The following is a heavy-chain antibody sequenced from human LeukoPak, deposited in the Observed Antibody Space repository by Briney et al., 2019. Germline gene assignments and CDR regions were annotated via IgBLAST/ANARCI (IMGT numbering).Heavy chain of an antibody. V-gene: IGHV3-74*01. CDR1: GFTFRSSW. Sequence: GGSLRLSCAASGFTFRSSWIHWVRQAPGKGLVWVSRINSDGSTSNYADSVKGRFTISRDNSKNTLYLQMDSLRADDTAVYYCATAGNYRFDYGNEGTLVTVSS. CDR2: INSDGSTS. J-gene: IGHJ4*02. CDR3: ATAGNYRFDY. D-gene: IGHD1-7*01.